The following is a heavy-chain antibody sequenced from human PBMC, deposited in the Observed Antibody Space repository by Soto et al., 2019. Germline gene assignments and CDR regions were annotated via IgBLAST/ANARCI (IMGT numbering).Heavy chain of an antibody. J-gene: IGHJ6*02. V-gene: IGHV3-30*18. CDR3: AKSNIAAAGVYYYYYGMDV. CDR1: GFTFSSYG. D-gene: IGHD6-13*01. CDR2: ISYEGSNK. Sequence: GGSLRLSCAASGFTFSSYGMHWVRQAPGKGLEWVAVISYEGSNKYYADSVKGRFTISRDNSKNTLYLQMNSLRAEDTAVYYCAKSNIAAAGVYYYYYGMDVWGQGTTVTVSS.